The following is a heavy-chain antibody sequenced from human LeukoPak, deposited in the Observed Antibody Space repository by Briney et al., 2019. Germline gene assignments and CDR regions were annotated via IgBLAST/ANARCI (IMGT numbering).Heavy chain of an antibody. J-gene: IGHJ4*02. CDR1: GFTFSSYS. D-gene: IGHD4-17*01. CDR3: ARGGYGDYGRFDY. Sequence: GGSLRLSCAASGFTFSSYSMNWVRQAPGKGLEWVSYISSSSSTIYYADSVKGRFTISRDNAKNSLYLQMSLRAEDTAVYYCARGGYGDYGRFDYWGQGTLVTVSS. V-gene: IGHV3-48*01. CDR2: ISSSSSTI.